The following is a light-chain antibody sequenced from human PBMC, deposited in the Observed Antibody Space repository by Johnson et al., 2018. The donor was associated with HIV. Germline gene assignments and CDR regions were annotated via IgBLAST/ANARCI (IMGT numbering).Light chain of an antibody. CDR3: GTWDSSLSVFYV. CDR1: SSNIGNNY. J-gene: IGLJ1*01. CDR2: DNN. V-gene: IGLV1-51*01. Sequence: QSVLTQPPSVSAAPGQKVTISCSGSSSNIGNNYVSWYQQLPGTAPKLLIYDNNKRPSGIPDRFSVSKSGTSATLGITGLQTGDEADYYCGTWDSSLSVFYVFGTGTKVTVL.